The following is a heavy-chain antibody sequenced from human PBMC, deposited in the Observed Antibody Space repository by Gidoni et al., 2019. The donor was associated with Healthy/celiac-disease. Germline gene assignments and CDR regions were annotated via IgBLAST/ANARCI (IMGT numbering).Heavy chain of an antibody. CDR1: GFTFSSYA. D-gene: IGHD3-22*01. CDR2: ISYDGSNK. CDR3: ARDYYDSSGPFDY. Sequence: QVQLVEFGGGVVQPGRSLRLSCAASGFTFSSYAMHWVRQAQGKGLEWVAVISYDGSNKYYADSVKGRFTISRDNSKNTLYLQMNSLRAEDTAVYYCARDYYDSSGPFDYWGQGTLVTVSA. J-gene: IGHJ4*02. V-gene: IGHV3-30*04.